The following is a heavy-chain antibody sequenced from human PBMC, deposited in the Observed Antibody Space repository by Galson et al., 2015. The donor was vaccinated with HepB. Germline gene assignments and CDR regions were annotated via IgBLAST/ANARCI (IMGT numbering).Heavy chain of an antibody. CDR3: ARGGLAAIGGPSFDS. Sequence: SVQVSCKDSGYTFTAYGINWVRQVPGQGLEWMGMINTYSDTTNYSQMFPYRVIMTADTSTNTAYLELGSLRFDDTAVYYCARGGLAAIGGPSFDSWGQGTLVAVSS. CDR2: INTYSDTT. V-gene: IGHV1-18*01. D-gene: IGHD5-24*01. CDR1: GYTFTAYG. J-gene: IGHJ4*02.